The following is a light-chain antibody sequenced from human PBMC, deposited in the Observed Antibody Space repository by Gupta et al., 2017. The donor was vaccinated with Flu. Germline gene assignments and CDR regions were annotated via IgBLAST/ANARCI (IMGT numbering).Light chain of an antibody. CDR1: SSDVGNYIL. CDR3: CSYAGRSTFV. V-gene: IGLV2-23*01. Sequence: QPALTQPASVSGSPGQSLTISCTGTSSDVGNYILVSWYQQHPGKAPKLMIYEGSKRPSGVSNRFSGSIAGNTAALTISGLQAEDEADYHCCSYAGRSTFVFGTGTKVTVL. CDR2: EGS. J-gene: IGLJ1*01.